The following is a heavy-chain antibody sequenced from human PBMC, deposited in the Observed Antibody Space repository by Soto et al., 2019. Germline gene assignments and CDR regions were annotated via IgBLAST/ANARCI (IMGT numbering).Heavy chain of an antibody. Sequence: QVQLQESGPGLVKASETLSLTCAVSGDSISSGAWWSWVLQSPGKGLQGIGEIYHSGNTRNNPSLKSRVTMSVDKSNNQFSLNLMSVTAADTATYYCARDSRTGCSSTDCYMSWGRGILVTVSS. J-gene: IGHJ5*02. D-gene: IGHD2-2*01. CDR1: GDSISSGAW. CDR2: IYHSGNT. V-gene: IGHV4-4*02. CDR3: ARDSRTGCSSTDCYMS.